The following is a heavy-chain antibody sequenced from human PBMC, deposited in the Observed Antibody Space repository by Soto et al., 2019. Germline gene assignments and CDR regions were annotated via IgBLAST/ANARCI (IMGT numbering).Heavy chain of an antibody. J-gene: IGHJ4*02. Sequence: QVQLVESGGGVVQPGRSLRLSCAASGFTFSSYGMHWVRQAPGKGLEWVSVGWYDGSNKYYAESVKGRFTISRDNSKDTVYLQTNSLRDEDTAVYYCARGRRRNLIDYWGQGTLVTVFS. CDR3: ARGRRRNLIDY. V-gene: IGHV3-33*01. CDR2: GWYDGSNK. CDR1: GFTFSSYG.